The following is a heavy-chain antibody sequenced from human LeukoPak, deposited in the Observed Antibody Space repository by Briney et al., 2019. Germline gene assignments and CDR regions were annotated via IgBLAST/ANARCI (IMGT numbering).Heavy chain of an antibody. J-gene: IGHJ5*02. CDR3: ARNIVVVVAAVNWFDP. CDR1: DGSISSSSYY. CDR2: IYYSGST. D-gene: IGHD2-15*01. V-gene: IGHV4-39*07. Sequence: PSETLSLTCTVSDGSISSSSYYWGWIRQPPGKGLEWIGSIYYSGSTYYNPSLKSRVTISVDTSKNQFSLKLSSVTAADTAVYYCARNIVVVVAAVNWFDPWGQGTLVAVSS.